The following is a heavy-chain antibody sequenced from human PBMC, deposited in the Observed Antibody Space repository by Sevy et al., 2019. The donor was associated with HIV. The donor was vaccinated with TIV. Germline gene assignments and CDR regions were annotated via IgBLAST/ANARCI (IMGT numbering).Heavy chain of an antibody. V-gene: IGHV3-21*01. CDR3: ARDQLPGRCFDY. CDR2: ISSSSSYI. Sequence: GGSLRLSCAASGFTFSSYSMNWVRQAPGKGLEWVSSISSSSSYIYYADSVKGRFTISRDNAKNSLYLQMNSLRAEDTAVYYCARDQLPGRCFDYWGQGTLVTVSS. D-gene: IGHD2-2*01. CDR1: GFTFSSYS. J-gene: IGHJ4*02.